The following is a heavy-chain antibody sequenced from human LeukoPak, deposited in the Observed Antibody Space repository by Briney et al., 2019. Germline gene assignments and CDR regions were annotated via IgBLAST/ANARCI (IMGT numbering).Heavy chain of an antibody. CDR1: GFTFSSYA. V-gene: IGHV3-30-3*01. J-gene: IGHJ6*03. CDR2: ISYDGSNK. Sequence: GGSLRLSCAASGFTFSSYAMHWVRQAPGKGLEWVAVISYDGSNKYYADSVKGRFTISRDNSKNTLYLQMNSLRAEDTAVYYCARDVWGFGELLVYYMDVWGKGTTVTVSS. CDR3: ARDVWGFGELLVYYMDV. D-gene: IGHD3-16*01.